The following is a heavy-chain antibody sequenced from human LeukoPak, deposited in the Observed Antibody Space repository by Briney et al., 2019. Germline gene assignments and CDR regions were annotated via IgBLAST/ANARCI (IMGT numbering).Heavy chain of an antibody. Sequence: PGGSLRLSCAASEFTVSNSYMTWVRQAPGKGLEWVSVIYEGGGRYYGDSVKGRFTISKDNFENTVYLQMNSLRADDTAVYYCARDVYYAWGQGTLVTVSS. CDR2: IYEGGGR. V-gene: IGHV3-53*01. CDR3: ARDVYYA. D-gene: IGHD3-10*01. CDR1: EFTVSNSY. J-gene: IGHJ5*02.